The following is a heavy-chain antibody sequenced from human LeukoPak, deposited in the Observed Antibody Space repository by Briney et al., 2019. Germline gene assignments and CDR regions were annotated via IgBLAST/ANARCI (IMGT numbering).Heavy chain of an antibody. CDR1: GFTFSSYA. J-gene: IGHJ4*02. D-gene: IGHD3-22*01. Sequence: PGGSLRLSCAASGFTFSSYAMSWVRQAPGKGLEWVSAISGSGGSTYYADSVKGRFTISRDNSKNTLYLQMNSLRAEDTAVYYCAKDPAYYYDSSGYLSSWGQGTPVTVSS. CDR3: AKDPAYYYDSSGYLSS. CDR2: ISGSGGST. V-gene: IGHV3-23*01.